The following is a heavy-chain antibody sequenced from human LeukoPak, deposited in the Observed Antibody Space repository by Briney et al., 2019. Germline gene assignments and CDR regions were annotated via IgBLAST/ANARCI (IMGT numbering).Heavy chain of an antibody. V-gene: IGHV3-23*01. CDR2: ISGSGGST. Sequence: GGSLSLSCAASGFTFSSYAMSWVRQAPGKGLEWVSAISGSGGSTYYADSVKGRFTISRDNAKNSLYLQMNSLRAEDTAVYYCARAGGDYLDAFDIWGQGTMVTVSS. D-gene: IGHD4-17*01. CDR3: ARAGGDYLDAFDI. J-gene: IGHJ3*02. CDR1: GFTFSSYA.